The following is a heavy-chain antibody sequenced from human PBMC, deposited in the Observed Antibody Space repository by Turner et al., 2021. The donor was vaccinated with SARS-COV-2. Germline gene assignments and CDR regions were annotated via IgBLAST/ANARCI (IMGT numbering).Heavy chain of an antibody. CDR3: ANVGSYFFDY. CDR2: ISSSGGTT. D-gene: IGHD3-10*01. CDR1: GFTFSNSA. J-gene: IGHJ4*02. Sequence: EVHLLESGGVLVPPGGSLRLSCAASGFTFSNSAMSWVRQAPGKGLEWVSTISSSGGTTYYAASVKGRFTISRDNSKNTLYLQMNSLRAGDTALYYCANVGSYFFDYWGQGTLVTVSS. V-gene: IGHV3-23*01.